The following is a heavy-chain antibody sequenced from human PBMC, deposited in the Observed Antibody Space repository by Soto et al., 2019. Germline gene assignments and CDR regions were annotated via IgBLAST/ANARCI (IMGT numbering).Heavy chain of an antibody. CDR2: ISPRSGGT. J-gene: IGHJ4*02. V-gene: IGHV1-2*02. Sequence: GASVKVSCKASGYSFIDYYIHWVRQAPGQGLEWMGWISPRSGGTNYAQKFRGRVTITSDTSINTAYMELTSLSSDDTAVYYCTTAPLRDYWGQGTLVTVSS. CDR3: TTAPLRDY. CDR1: GYSFIDYY.